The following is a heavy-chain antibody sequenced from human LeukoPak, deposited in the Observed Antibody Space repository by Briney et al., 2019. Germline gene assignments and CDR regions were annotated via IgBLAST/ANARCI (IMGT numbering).Heavy chain of an antibody. CDR1: GYTFDDYA. CDR3: AKDRVKWLWGAFDI. J-gene: IGHJ3*02. Sequence: GGSLRLSCAASGYTFDDYAMHWVPHALGEGLEWVSLITGGGGSTYYTDSVKGRFTISRDNSRNSLYLQVNRLRTEDTALYCCAKDRVKWLWGAFDIWGQGTMVTVSS. V-gene: IGHV3-43*02. CDR2: ITGGGGST. D-gene: IGHD3-22*01.